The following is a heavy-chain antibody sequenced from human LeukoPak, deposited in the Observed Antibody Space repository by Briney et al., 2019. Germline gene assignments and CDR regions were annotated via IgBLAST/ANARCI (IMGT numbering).Heavy chain of an antibody. CDR1: GYSNSSGYY. V-gene: IGHV4-38-2*01. CDR2: LYHSGST. J-gene: IGHJ6*04. D-gene: IGHD2-15*01. Sequence: SETLSLTCAVSGYSNSSGYYWGWIRQPPGKGLEWIGSLYHSGSTYYNPSLKSRVTISVDTSKNQFSLKLSSVTAADTAVYYCAREGGGYCSGGSCPYGMDVWGKGTTVTVSS. CDR3: AREGGGYCSGGSCPYGMDV.